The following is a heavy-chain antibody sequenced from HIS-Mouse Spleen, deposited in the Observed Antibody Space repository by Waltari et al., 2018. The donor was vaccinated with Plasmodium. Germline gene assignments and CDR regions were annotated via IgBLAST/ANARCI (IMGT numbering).Heavy chain of an antibody. J-gene: IGHJ2*01. CDR2: INHSGST. CDR3: ARVTSSGVYWYFDL. Sequence: QVQLQQRGAGLLRPSETLSLTCAVYGGSFSGYYWRWLRQPPGKGLEWIGEINHSGSTNYNPSLKSRVTISVDTSKNQFSLKLSSVTAADTAVYYCARVTSSGVYWYFDLWGRGTLVTVSS. D-gene: IGHD3-3*01. CDR1: GGSFSGYY. V-gene: IGHV4-34*01.